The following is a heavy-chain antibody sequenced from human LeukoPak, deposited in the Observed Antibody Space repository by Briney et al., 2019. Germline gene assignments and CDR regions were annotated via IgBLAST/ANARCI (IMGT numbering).Heavy chain of an antibody. J-gene: IGHJ4*02. Sequence: GGSLRLSCAASGFTFSSCSMNWVRQAPGKGLEWVSSISSNSRYIYYADSVKGRFTISRDSAKNSLYLQMNSLRAEDTAVYYCARCSGGSCSDSDDYWGQGTLVTVSS. CDR2: ISSNSRYI. CDR3: ARCSGGSCSDSDDY. V-gene: IGHV3-21*01. CDR1: GFTFSSCS. D-gene: IGHD2-15*01.